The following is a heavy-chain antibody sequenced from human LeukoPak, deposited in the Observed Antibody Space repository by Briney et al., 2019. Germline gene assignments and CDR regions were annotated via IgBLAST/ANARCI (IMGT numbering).Heavy chain of an antibody. CDR1: GGTFSSYA. CDR2: IIPIFGTA. CDR3: ARKARGYNWNYSSAFDI. Sequence: SVKVSCKASGGTFSSYAISWVRQAPGQGLEWMGGIIPIFGTANYAQKFQGRVTTTTDKSTSTAYMELSSLRSEDTAVYYCARKARGYNWNYSSAFDIWGQGTMVTVSS. V-gene: IGHV1-69*05. J-gene: IGHJ3*02. D-gene: IGHD1-7*01.